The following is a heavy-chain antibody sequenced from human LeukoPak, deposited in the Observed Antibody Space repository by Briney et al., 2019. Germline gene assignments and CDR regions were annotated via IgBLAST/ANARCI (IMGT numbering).Heavy chain of an antibody. D-gene: IGHD6-19*01. J-gene: IGHJ5*02. Sequence: ASVRVSCKASGYTFTSYGISWVRQAPGQGLEWMGWISAYNGNTNYAQKLQGRVTMTTDTSTSTAYMELRSLRSDDTAVYYCARPVSSGWRNWFDPWGQGTLVTVSS. V-gene: IGHV1-18*01. CDR2: ISAYNGNT. CDR1: GYTFTSYG. CDR3: ARPVSSGWRNWFDP.